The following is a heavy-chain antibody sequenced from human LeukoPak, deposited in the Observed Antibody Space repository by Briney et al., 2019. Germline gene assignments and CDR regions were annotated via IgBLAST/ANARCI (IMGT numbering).Heavy chain of an antibody. V-gene: IGHV1-2*06. CDR1: GYTFTGYY. Sequence: ASVKVSCKASGYTFTGYYMHWVRQAPGQGLEWMGRINPNSGGTNYAQKFQGRVTMIRDTSISTAYMELSRLRSDDTAVYYCARRPNQYYYDSSGYRGAFDIWGQGTMVTVSS. D-gene: IGHD3-22*01. J-gene: IGHJ3*02. CDR2: INPNSGGT. CDR3: ARRPNQYYYDSSGYRGAFDI.